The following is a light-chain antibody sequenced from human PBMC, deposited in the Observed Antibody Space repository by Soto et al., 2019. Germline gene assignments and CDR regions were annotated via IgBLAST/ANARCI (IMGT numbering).Light chain of an antibody. Sequence: EIVLTHSPATLSLSPGERATLSCRASQSVSSYLAWYQQKPGQAPRLLIYDASNRATGIPARFSGSGSGTDFTLTISSLGPEDFAVYYCQQRSNWLSFGGGTKVDIK. CDR2: DAS. V-gene: IGKV3-11*01. J-gene: IGKJ4*01. CDR1: QSVSSY. CDR3: QQRSNWLS.